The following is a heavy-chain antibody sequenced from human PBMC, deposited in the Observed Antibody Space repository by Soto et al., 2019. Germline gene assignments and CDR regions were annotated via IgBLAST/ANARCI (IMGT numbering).Heavy chain of an antibody. Sequence: SETLSLTCAVYGGSFSGYYWSWIRQPPGKGLEWIGEINHSGSTNYNPSLKSRVTISVDTSKNQFSLKLSSVTAADTAVYYCARVIIAAAGPLDYWGQGTLVTVSS. CDR3: ARVIIAAAGPLDY. CDR2: INHSGST. CDR1: GGSFSGYY. V-gene: IGHV4-34*01. D-gene: IGHD6-13*01. J-gene: IGHJ4*02.